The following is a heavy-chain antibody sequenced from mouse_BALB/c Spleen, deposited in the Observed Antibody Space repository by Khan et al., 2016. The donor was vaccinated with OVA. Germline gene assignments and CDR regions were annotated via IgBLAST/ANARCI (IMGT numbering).Heavy chain of an antibody. J-gene: IGHJ2*01. D-gene: IGHD1-1*01. CDR3: TRGGHGSTFDY. Sequence: EVQLQQSGPELVKPGASVKIPCKASGYTFTDYNMDGVKQSHGKSLEWIGDITPNNGGTIYNQRFKGKATLTVAKSSSTAYMELRSLTSEDTAVYYCTRGGHGSTFDYWGQGTTLTVSS. CDR1: GYTFTDYN. V-gene: IGHV1-18*01. CDR2: ITPNNGGT.